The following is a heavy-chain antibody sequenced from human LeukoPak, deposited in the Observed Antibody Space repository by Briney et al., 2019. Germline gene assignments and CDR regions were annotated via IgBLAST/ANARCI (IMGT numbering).Heavy chain of an antibody. CDR2: IYYSGST. CDR3: ARDRVAAAGISWFDP. J-gene: IGHJ5*02. CDR1: GGSISSSSYY. Sequence: TTSETLSLTCTVSGGSISSSSYYWGWIRQPPGKGLEWIGSIYYSGSTYYNPSLKSRVTISVDRSKNQFSLKLSSVTAADTAVYYCARDRVAAAGISWFDPWGQGTLVTVSS. V-gene: IGHV4-39*07. D-gene: IGHD6-13*01.